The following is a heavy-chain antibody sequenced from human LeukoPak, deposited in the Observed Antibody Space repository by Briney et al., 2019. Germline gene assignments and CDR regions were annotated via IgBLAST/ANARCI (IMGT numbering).Heavy chain of an antibody. CDR3: ARDARTSYDSSGYYFDY. D-gene: IGHD3-22*01. J-gene: IGHJ4*02. Sequence: ASVKVSCKASGYTFTSYYMHRVRQAPGQGLEWMGIINPSGGSTSYAQKFQGRVTMTRDTSTSTVYMELSSLRSEDTAVYYCARDARTSYDSSGYYFDYWGQGTLVTVSS. V-gene: IGHV1-46*01. CDR2: INPSGGST. CDR1: GYTFTSYY.